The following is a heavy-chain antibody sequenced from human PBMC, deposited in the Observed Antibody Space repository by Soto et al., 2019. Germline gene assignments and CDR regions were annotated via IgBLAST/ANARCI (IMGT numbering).Heavy chain of an antibody. D-gene: IGHD6-13*01. CDR1: GFTFSSYG. J-gene: IGHJ6*02. CDR3: ARVLAAAGTYYYYGMDV. CDR2: IWYDGSNK. Sequence: QVQLVESGGGVVQPGRSLRLSCAASGFTFSSYGMHWVRQAPGKGLEWVAVIWYDGSNKYYADSVKGRFTISRDNSKNPLYLQMNSLRAEDTAVYYCARVLAAAGTYYYYGMDVWGQGTTVTVSS. V-gene: IGHV3-33*01.